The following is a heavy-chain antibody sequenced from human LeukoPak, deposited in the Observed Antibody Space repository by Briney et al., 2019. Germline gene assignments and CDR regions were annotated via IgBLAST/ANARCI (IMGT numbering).Heavy chain of an antibody. CDR2: IEQDGTEK. Sequence: GGSLRLSCAASGFTFNNYWMSWVRQAPGKGLEWVANIEQDGTEKHYVDSVKGRFTISRDNAKNSLYLQMNSLRAEDTAVYYCARQEPVAADCFDYWGQGTLVTVSS. D-gene: IGHD6-19*01. CDR1: GFTFNNYW. CDR3: ARQEPVAADCFDY. V-gene: IGHV3-7*01. J-gene: IGHJ4*02.